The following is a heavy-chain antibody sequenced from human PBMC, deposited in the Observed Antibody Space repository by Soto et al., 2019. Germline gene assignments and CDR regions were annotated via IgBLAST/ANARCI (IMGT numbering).Heavy chain of an antibody. D-gene: IGHD2-2*01. J-gene: IGHJ4*02. CDR2: IYPADSDT. V-gene: IGHV5-51*01. CDR1: GYTFTSYW. Sequence: GESLKISCKGSGYTFTSYWIGWVRQMPGKGLEWMGIIYPADSDTRYSPSFEGQVTISADMSISTAYLQWSSLKASDTAMYYCASQGPLLAYCSSTSCQYDYCGRGTRVTVSS. CDR3: ASQGPLLAYCSSTSCQYDY.